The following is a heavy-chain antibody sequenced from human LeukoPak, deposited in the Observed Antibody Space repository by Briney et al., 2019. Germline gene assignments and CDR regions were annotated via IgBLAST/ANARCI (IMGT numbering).Heavy chain of an antibody. CDR3: ARRPGVLAALNEDYLDY. Sequence: SETLSLTCTVSGGSFSSGDYYWSWIRQSPGEGLEWFVYIYHSGTTYYNPSLKNRVTISMDTSKNQFSLKLRFVTAADTAVYYCARRPGVLAALNEDYLDYWGQGTLVTVSS. CDR2: IYHSGTT. V-gene: IGHV4-30-4*01. D-gene: IGHD6-6*01. J-gene: IGHJ4*02. CDR1: GGSFSSGDYY.